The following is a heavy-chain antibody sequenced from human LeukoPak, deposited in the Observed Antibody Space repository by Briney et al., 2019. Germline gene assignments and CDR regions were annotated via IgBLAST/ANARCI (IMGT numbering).Heavy chain of an antibody. V-gene: IGHV1-2*02. Sequence: ASVKVSCKASGYTFTGYYMHWVRQAPGQGLEWMGWINPNSGGTNYAQKFQGRVTMTRDTSISTAYMELSRLRSDDTAVYYCARGGSSWYSVVHGYYMDVWGKGTTVTISS. J-gene: IGHJ6*03. D-gene: IGHD6-13*01. CDR1: GYTFTGYY. CDR3: ARGGSSWYSVVHGYYMDV. CDR2: INPNSGGT.